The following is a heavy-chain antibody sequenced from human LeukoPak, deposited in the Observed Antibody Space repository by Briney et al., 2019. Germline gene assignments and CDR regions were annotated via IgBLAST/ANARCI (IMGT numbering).Heavy chain of an antibody. CDR3: ARVTSSGNQYNWFDP. CDR2: ISAYNGNT. J-gene: IGHJ5*02. D-gene: IGHD4-23*01. V-gene: IGHV1-18*01. CDR1: GYTFTSYG. Sequence: ASVKVSCKASGYTFTSYGISWVRQAPGQGLEWMGWISAYNGNTNYAQKLQGRVTMTTDTSTSTAYMELRSLRSDDTAVYYCARVTSSGNQYNWFDPWGQGTLVTVSS.